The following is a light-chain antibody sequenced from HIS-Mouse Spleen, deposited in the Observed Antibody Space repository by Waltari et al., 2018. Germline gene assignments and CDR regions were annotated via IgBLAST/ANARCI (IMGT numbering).Light chain of an antibody. CDR1: NIGSKS. CDR3: QVWDSSSDRV. CDR2: DDS. V-gene: IGLV3-21*02. J-gene: IGLJ1*01. Sequence: SYVLTQPPSVSVAPGQTARLTCGGNNIGSKSVHWYQQKPGHATVLVVYDDSDRPSAIPVRFSGSNSGNRATLTISRVEAGDEADYYCQVWDSSSDRVFGTGTKFTVL.